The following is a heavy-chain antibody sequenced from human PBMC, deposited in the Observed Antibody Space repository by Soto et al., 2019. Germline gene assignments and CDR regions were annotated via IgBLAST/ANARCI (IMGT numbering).Heavy chain of an antibody. D-gene: IGHD5-12*01. CDR2: INPSGGST. Sequence: QVQLVQSGAEMKKPGASVKVSCKASGYTFTSYYMHWVRQAPGQGLEWMGIINPSGGSTSYAQKFQGRVTMTRDTSTSTVYMELSSLRSEDTAVYYCARDPPDIKVSVATRTDDYWGQGTLVTVSS. CDR3: ARDPPDIKVSVATRTDDY. CDR1: GYTFTSYY. J-gene: IGHJ4*02. V-gene: IGHV1-46*01.